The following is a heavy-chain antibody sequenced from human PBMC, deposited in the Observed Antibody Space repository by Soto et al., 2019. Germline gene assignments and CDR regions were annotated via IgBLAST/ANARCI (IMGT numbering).Heavy chain of an antibody. CDR1: GFTFSSYW. V-gene: IGHV3-74*01. J-gene: IGHJ2*01. D-gene: IGHD7-27*01. CDR3: ARAPPNWDHYWYFDL. Sequence: GGSLRLSCAASGFTFSSYWMHWVRQAPGKGLVWVSRINSDGSSTSYADSVKGRFTISRDNAKNTLYLQMNSLRAEDTAVYYCARAPPNWDHYWYFDLWGRGTLVTVSS. CDR2: INSDGSST.